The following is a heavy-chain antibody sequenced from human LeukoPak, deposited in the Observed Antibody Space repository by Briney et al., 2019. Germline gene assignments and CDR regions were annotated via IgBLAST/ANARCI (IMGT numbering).Heavy chain of an antibody. CDR2: ICYSGST. CDR3: ARLYSSSSVDY. J-gene: IGHJ4*02. V-gene: IGHV4-31*03. Sequence: SETLSLTCTVSGGSISSGGYYWSWIRQHPGKGLEWIGYICYSGSTYYNPSLKSRVTISVDTSKNQFSLKLSSVTAADTAVYYCARLYSSSSVDYWGQGTLVTVSS. CDR1: GGSISSGGYY. D-gene: IGHD6-6*01.